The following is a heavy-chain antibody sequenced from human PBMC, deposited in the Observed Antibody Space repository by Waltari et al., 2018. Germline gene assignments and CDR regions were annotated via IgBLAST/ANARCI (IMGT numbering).Heavy chain of an antibody. V-gene: IGHV1-69*05. CDR3: ARGPGLRYFDWFPYYFDY. D-gene: IGHD3-9*01. CDR1: GGTFSSYA. J-gene: IGHJ4*02. CDR2: IIPIFGTA. Sequence: QVQLVQSGAEVKKPGSSVKVYCKASGGTFSSYAISWVRQAPGPGLEWMGGIIPIFGTANYAQKFQGRVTITTDESTSTAYMELSSLRSEDTAVYYCARGPGLRYFDWFPYYFDYWGQGTLVTVSS.